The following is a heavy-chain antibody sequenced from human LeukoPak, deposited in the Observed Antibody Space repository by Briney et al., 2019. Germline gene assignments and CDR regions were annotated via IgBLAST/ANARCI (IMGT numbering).Heavy chain of an antibody. V-gene: IGHV5-51*01. CDR1: GYIFTGYW. D-gene: IGHD3-9*01. CDR2: IYPDDSDT. Sequence: GESLKISCKGSGYIFTGYWIAWVRQMPRKGLEWMGIIYPDDSDTTYSPSFQNQVTISADKSIGTAYLQWSSLKASDTAMYYCARRWGTYDILTGYYRDQDAFDIWGQGTMVTVSS. CDR3: ARRWGTYDILTGYYRDQDAFDI. J-gene: IGHJ3*02.